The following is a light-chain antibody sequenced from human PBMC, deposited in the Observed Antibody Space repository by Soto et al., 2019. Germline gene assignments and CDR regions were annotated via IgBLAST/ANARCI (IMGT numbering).Light chain of an antibody. CDR3: QQYKDWPQGLT. Sequence: EIVMTQSPPTLSVSPGATATLSCRASPRISRSLAWYQQKPGQAPRRLISGASTRAAGVPARFSGSGSGTEITLTISSLQSEDVAVYYCQQYKDWPQGLTFGGGTKVEIK. CDR2: GAS. V-gene: IGKV3-15*01. CDR1: PRISRS. J-gene: IGKJ4*01.